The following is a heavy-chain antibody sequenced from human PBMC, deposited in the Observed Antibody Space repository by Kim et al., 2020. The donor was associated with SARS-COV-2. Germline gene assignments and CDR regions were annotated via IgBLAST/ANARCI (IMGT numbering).Heavy chain of an antibody. V-gene: IGHV5-51*01. CDR2: IYPGDSDI. CDR1: GYTFNTYW. Sequence: GESLKISCQGSGYTFNTYWIGWVRQMPGKGLEWMGTIYPGDSDIRYSPSFQGQVTISADKSLTTAYLEWSSLKASDTALYYCARAARLVIGREYYYYGMDVWGQGTTVTVSS. J-gene: IGHJ6*02. D-gene: IGHD3-16*01. CDR3: ARAARLVIGREYYYYGMDV.